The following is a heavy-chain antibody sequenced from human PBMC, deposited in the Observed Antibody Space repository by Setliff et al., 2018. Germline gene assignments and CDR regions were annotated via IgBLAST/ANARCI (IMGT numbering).Heavy chain of an antibody. CDR3: ARHRRDSSGNYFVGLYYFDY. V-gene: IGHV4-59*08. J-gene: IGHJ4*01. Sequence: SETLSLTCTVSGASISSYYWSWIRQPPGKGLEWIGYIYYGGTTNYNPSLKSRVSISLDTSRSQFSLRLSSLTAADTAVYYCARHRRDSSGNYFVGLYYFDYW. CDR2: IYYGGTT. D-gene: IGHD3-22*01. CDR1: GASISSYY.